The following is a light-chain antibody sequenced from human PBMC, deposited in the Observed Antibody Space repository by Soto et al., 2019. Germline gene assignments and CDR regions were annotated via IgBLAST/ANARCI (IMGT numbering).Light chain of an antibody. Sequence: DIQMTQSPSSLSAAVGDRVTMTCRASQGISRYVVWFQQRPGKAPKSLMYSASTVQSGVPSRFSGSGSGTVFTLTISNLQPEDFATYYCQQYDSYPIAFGQGTRLEIK. CDR2: SAS. CDR1: QGISRY. CDR3: QQYDSYPIA. V-gene: IGKV1-16*01. J-gene: IGKJ5*01.